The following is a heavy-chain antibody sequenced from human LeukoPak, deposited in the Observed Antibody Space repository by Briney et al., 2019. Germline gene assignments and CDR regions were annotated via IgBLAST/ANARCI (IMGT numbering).Heavy chain of an antibody. CDR3: ANHRSAFEF. J-gene: IGHJ4*02. V-gene: IGHV3-23*01. CDR1: GLTFSTFG. D-gene: IGHD3-10*01. Sequence: HPGGSLRLSCAASGLTFSTFGMSWIRQSPGKGLEWVSAISGSASGHIPKYADSVKGRFTVSRDNYKNTLYLQMNSLRVEDTAVYYCANHRSAFEFWGQGTLVTVSS. CDR2: ISGSASGH.